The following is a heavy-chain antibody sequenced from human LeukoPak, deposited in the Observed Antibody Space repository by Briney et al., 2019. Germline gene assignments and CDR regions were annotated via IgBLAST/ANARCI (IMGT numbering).Heavy chain of an antibody. CDR1: GYTFTSYY. CDR3: AREISRDGSGPDYFDY. Sequence: ASVKVSCKASGYTFTSYYMHWVRQAPGQGLEWMGIINPSGGSTSYAQKFQGRVTMTRDMSTSTVYMELSSLRSEDTAVYYCAREISRDGSGPDYFDYWGQGTLVTVSS. D-gene: IGHD5-24*01. V-gene: IGHV1-46*01. CDR2: INPSGGST. J-gene: IGHJ4*02.